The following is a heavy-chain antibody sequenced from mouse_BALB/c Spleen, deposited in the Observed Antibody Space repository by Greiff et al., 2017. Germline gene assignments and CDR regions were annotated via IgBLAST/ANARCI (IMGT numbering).Heavy chain of an antibody. CDR1: GYTFTSYW. D-gene: IGHD1-1*01. CDR3: TRFYYGSSYAMDY. J-gene: IGHJ4*01. CDR2: IYPGSGST. Sequence: LQQPGSELVRPGASVKLSCKASGYTFTSYWMHWVKQRHGQGLEWIGNIYPGSGSTNYDEKFKSKGTLTVDTSSSTAYMHLSSLTSEDSAVYYCTRFYYGSSYAMDYWGQGTSVTVSS. V-gene: IGHV1S22*01.